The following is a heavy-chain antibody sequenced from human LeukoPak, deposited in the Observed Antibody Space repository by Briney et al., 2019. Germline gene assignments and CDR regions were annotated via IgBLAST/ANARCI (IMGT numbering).Heavy chain of an antibody. CDR3: ARDTPIAVAGSDAFDI. CDR1: GYTFTGYY. D-gene: IGHD6-19*01. CDR2: INPNSGGT. V-gene: IGHV1-2*02. J-gene: IGHJ3*02. Sequence: ASVKVSCKASGYTFTGYYMHWVRQAPGQGLEWMGWINPNSGGTDYAQKFQGRVTMTRDTSISTAYMELSRLRSDDTAVYYCARDTPIAVAGSDAFDIWGQGTMVTVSS.